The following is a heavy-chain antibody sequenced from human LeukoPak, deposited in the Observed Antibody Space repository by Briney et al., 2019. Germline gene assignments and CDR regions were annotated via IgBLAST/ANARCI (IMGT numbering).Heavy chain of an antibody. V-gene: IGHV3-30-3*01. D-gene: IGHD3-22*01. CDR3: ARDARLYDSSGYYLDY. J-gene: IGHJ4*02. CDR1: GFTFSSYG. Sequence: GGSLRLSCAASGFTFSSYGMHWVRQAPGKGLEWVAVISYDGSNKYYADSVKGRFTISRDNSKNTLYLQMNSLRAEDTAVYYCARDARLYDSSGYYLDYWGQGTLVTVST. CDR2: ISYDGSNK.